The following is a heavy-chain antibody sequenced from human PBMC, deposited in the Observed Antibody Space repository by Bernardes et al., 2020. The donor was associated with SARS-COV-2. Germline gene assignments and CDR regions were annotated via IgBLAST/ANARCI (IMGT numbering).Heavy chain of an antibody. CDR1: KYSFFNYW. CDR3: ARLTYDSRTFDY. D-gene: IGHD3-22*01. J-gene: IGHJ4*02. Sequence: GESLKISCKGSKYSFFNYWIGWVRQMPGKGLDWMGIIYPTDSDTKYSPSFQGQVTISADKSISTAYLQWSSLKASDTAIYYCARLTYDSRTFDYWGQGTLVTVSS. CDR2: IYPTDSDT. V-gene: IGHV5-51*01.